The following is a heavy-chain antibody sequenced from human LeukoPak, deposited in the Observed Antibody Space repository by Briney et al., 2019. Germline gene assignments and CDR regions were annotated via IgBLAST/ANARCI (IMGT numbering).Heavy chain of an antibody. CDR3: ASGDSRYCSGGSCYLLGY. V-gene: IGHV4-30-2*01. CDR2: IYHSGST. J-gene: IGHJ4*02. D-gene: IGHD2-15*01. CDR1: GGSISSGGYS. Sequence: SETLSLTCAVSGGSISSGGYSWSWIRQPPGTGLEWIGYIYHSGSTYYNPSLKSRVTISVDRSKNQFSLKLSSVTAADTAVYYCASGDSRYCSGGSCYLLGYWGQGTLVTVSS.